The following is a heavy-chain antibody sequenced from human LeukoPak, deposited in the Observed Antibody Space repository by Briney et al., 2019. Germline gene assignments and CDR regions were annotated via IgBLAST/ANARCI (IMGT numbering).Heavy chain of an antibody. CDR1: GNYW. Sequence: PGGSLRLSCAASGNYWMHWVRQAPGKGLEWVAVISYDGSNKYYADSVKGRFTISRDNSKNTLYLQMNSLRAEDTAVYYCARDLLDSSGYYPLDYWGQGTLVTVSS. D-gene: IGHD3-22*01. CDR2: ISYDGSNK. J-gene: IGHJ4*02. V-gene: IGHV3-30-3*01. CDR3: ARDLLDSSGYYPLDY.